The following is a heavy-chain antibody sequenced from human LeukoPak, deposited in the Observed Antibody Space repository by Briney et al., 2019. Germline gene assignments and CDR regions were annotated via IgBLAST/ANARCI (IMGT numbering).Heavy chain of an antibody. CDR2: IYYSGST. J-gene: IGHJ4*02. V-gene: IGHV4-39*07. CDR3: ASPSGYYYDSSGYFSLFDY. Sequence: SETLSLTCTVSGGSISSSSYYWGWIRQPPGKGLEWIGSIYYSGSTYYNPSLKSRVTISVDTSKNQFSLKLSSVTAADTAVYYCASPSGYYYDSSGYFSLFDYWGQGTLVTVSS. D-gene: IGHD3-22*01. CDR1: GGSISSSSYY.